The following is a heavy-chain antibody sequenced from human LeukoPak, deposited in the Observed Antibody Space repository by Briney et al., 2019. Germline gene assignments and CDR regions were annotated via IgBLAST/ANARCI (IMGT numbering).Heavy chain of an antibody. CDR3: ARILRGGNSGYACDY. V-gene: IGHV3-7*05. CDR1: GFSFSNYW. CDR2: INQDGSEK. Sequence: GGSLRLSCAVSGFSFSNYWMTWVRQAPGKGLEWVANINQDGSEKNYVDSVKGRFTISRDNAKKSLYLQMNSLRAEETAVYFCARILRGGNSGYACDYWGQGALVTVSS. J-gene: IGHJ4*02. D-gene: IGHD5-12*01.